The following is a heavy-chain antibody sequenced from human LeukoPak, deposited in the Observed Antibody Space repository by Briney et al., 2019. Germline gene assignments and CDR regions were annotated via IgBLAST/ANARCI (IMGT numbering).Heavy chain of an antibody. CDR2: IYTSGST. Sequence: SQTLSLTCNVSGGSIRSGDHYWSWIRQPPGKGLEWIGYIYTSGSTNYNPSLKSRVTISVDTSKNQFSLKLSSVTAADTAVYYCARSGEGSSSDYYMDVWGKGTTVTVSS. V-gene: IGHV4-30-4*01. D-gene: IGHD6-6*01. J-gene: IGHJ6*03. CDR1: GGSIRSGDHY. CDR3: ARSGEGSSSDYYMDV.